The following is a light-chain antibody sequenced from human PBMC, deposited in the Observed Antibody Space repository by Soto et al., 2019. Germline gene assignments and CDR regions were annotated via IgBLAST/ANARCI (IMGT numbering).Light chain of an antibody. Sequence: QSVLTQPPSVSGAPGQRVTISCTGSSSNIGAGYDVHWYQHLPGTAPKLLIYGNNNRPSGVPDRFSGSKSGTSASLAITGLQSWDEADYYCAAWDDTRGGLFGGGTKVTVL. CDR1: SSNIGAGYD. V-gene: IGLV1-40*01. J-gene: IGLJ3*02. CDR3: AAWDDTRGGL. CDR2: GNN.